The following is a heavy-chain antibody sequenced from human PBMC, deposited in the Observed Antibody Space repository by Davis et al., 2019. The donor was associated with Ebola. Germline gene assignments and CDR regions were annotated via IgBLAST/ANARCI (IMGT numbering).Heavy chain of an antibody. D-gene: IGHD6-19*01. CDR3: ARDQGLVAGTGWFDP. Sequence: SETLSLTCTVSGGSINNYYWSWIRQPPGKGLEWIAEIDHSGTTNYNSSLKSRITIAVDTSKNQFSLKLSSVTAADTAVYYCARDQGLVAGTGWFDPWGQGTLVTVSS. CDR2: IDHSGTT. J-gene: IGHJ5*02. CDR1: GGSINNYY. V-gene: IGHV4-34*01.